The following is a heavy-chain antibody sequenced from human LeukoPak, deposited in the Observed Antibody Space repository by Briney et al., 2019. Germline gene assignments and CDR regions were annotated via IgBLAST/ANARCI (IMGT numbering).Heavy chain of an antibody. V-gene: IGHV3-23*01. J-gene: IGHJ4*02. D-gene: IGHD6-6*01. CDR2: ISGSGGST. CDR3: AKDLGRPVRED. Sequence: GSLRLSCAASGFTFSSYAMSRVRQAPGKGLEWVSAISGSGGSTYYADSVKGRFTISRDNSKNTLYLQMNSLRAEDTAVYYCAKDLGRPVREDWGQGTLVTVSS. CDR1: GFTFSSYA.